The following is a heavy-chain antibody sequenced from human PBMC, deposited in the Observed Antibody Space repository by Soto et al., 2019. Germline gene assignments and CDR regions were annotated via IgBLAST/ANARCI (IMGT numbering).Heavy chain of an antibody. J-gene: IGHJ4*02. CDR3: ARDTVGATTYYFDY. CDR1: GFNFSSYS. D-gene: IGHD1-26*01. Sequence: GVSMILSCAASGFNFSSYSMNWVSKNTGKGLEWVSSISSSSSYIYYADSVKGRFTISRDNAKNSLYLQMNSLRAEDTAVYYCARDTVGATTYYFDYWGQGTLVTVSS. V-gene: IGHV3-21*01. CDR2: ISSSSSYI.